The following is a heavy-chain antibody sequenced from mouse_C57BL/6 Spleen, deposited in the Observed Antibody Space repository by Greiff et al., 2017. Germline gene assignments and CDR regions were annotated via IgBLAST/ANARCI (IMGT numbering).Heavy chain of an antibody. V-gene: IGHV1-50*01. CDR2: IDPSDSYT. Sequence: PGQGLEWIGEIDPSDSYTNYNQKFKGKATLTVDTSSSTAYMQLSSLTSEDSAVYYCASGLLRYFDYWGQGTTLTVSS. CDR3: ASGLLRYFDY. D-gene: IGHD2-3*01. J-gene: IGHJ2*01.